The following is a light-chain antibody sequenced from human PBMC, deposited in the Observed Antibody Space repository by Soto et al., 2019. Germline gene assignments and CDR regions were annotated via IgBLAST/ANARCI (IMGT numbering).Light chain of an antibody. V-gene: IGKV1-5*01. CDR1: QTISSW. CDR2: DVS. Sequence: DIQMTQSPSTLSGSVGDRVTITCRASQTISSWLAWYQQKPGKAPKLLIYDVSSLESGVPSRFSGSGSETEFTLTISSLLPDDFATYYCQQYNRYWTFGQGTKVDI. CDR3: QQYNRYWT. J-gene: IGKJ1*01.